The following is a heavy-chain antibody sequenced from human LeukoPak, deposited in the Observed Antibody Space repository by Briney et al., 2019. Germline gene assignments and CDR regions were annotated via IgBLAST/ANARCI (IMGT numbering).Heavy chain of an antibody. CDR2: IKSKTDCATI. D-gene: IGHD3-16*01. V-gene: IGHV3-15*07. Sequence: PGGPLRLSCAASGFTFNDAWMNWVRQAPGKGLEWVGRIKSKTDCATIEYAAPVKGRFTISRDDSKNTLYLQMDSLKIEDTAVYYCTTLEGGSFVYWGQGTLVTVSS. CDR3: TTLEGGSFVY. J-gene: IGHJ4*02. CDR1: GFTFNDAW.